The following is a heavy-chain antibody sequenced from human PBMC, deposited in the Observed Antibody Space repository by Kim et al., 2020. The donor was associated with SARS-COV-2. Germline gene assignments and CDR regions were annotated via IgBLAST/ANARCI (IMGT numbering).Heavy chain of an antibody. Sequence: YVNNADTVKRRFTSSRDNDKNALSLQMHSLGAEDTAVYYCARDVGPAFDIWGQGTMVTVSS. J-gene: IGHJ3*02. V-gene: IGHV3-11*06. CDR2: YV. CDR3: ARDVGPAFDI.